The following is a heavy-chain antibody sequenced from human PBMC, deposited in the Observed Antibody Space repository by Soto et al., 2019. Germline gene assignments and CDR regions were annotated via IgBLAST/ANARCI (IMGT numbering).Heavy chain of an antibody. CDR1: GFTFSTYA. CDR2: ISGSGDTT. J-gene: IGHJ6*02. CDR3: ASAAREYYYYGMDV. Sequence: GGSLRLSCAAXGFTFSTYAMSWVRQAPGKGLEWVSAISGSGDTTYYANSVKGRFTISRDNSKNTLYLQMNSLRAEDTAVYYCASAAREYYYYGMDVWGQGTTVTVSS. V-gene: IGHV3-23*01.